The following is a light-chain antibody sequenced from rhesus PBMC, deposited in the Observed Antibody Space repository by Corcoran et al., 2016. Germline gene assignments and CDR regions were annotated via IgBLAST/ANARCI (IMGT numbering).Light chain of an antibody. CDR3: QQHKRYPRT. J-gene: IGKJ1*01. V-gene: IGKV1S14*01. CDR2: YAS. CDR1: PGIGNF. Sequence: DIQMTQPPSSLSASVGDTATITCRARPGIGNFLAWYQQKPGKAPKPLIYYASNLESGVQSRFSGSGSGTDFTLTTSSLQAEGFAVYYCQQHKRYPRTFGQRTKVEIK.